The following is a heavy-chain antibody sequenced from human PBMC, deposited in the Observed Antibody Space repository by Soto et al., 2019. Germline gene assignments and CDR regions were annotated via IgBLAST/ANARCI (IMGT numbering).Heavy chain of an antibody. D-gene: IGHD3-10*01. CDR1: GGSITSSNYH. V-gene: IGHV4-39*01. CDR3: SRLTHGRPGDD. CDR2: IYYSGNT. Sequence: QVQLQESGPGLVKPSEALSLTCTVSGGSITSSNYHWGWRRQPPGKGLEWIGTIYYSGNTYHNPSLKSRVTMSMDASKNQFSLTLSSVAVADTAVYYCSRLTHGRPGDDWGQGTLVTVSS. J-gene: IGHJ4*02.